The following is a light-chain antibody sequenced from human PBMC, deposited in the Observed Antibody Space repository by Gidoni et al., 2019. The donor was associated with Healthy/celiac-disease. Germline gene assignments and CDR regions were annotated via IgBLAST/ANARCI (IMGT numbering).Light chain of an antibody. CDR2: AAS. CDR1: QSISSY. J-gene: IGKJ3*01. V-gene: IGKV1-39*01. CDR3: QQSYSTFFT. Sequence: DIQMTPSPSSLSASVGDRVTITCRASQSISSYLNWYQQKPGKAPKLLIYAASSLQSGVPSRFSGSGSGTDFTLTISSLQPEDFATYYCQQSYSTFFTFGPGTKVDIK.